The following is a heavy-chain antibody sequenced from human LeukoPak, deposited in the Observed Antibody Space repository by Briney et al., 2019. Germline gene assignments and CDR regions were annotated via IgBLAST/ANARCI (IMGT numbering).Heavy chain of an antibody. D-gene: IGHD6-19*01. CDR3: ARDLPGAAVEGTTRGMDV. V-gene: IGHV1-18*01. CDR1: GYIFTSRG. CDR2: ISAYNGNT. J-gene: IGHJ6*02. Sequence: ASVKVSCKASGYIFTSRGITWVRQAPGQGLEWMGWISAYNGNTNYAQNVQGRVTVTRDTSTSTAYMELRSLRFDDTAVYYCARDLPGAAVEGTTRGMDVWAKGPRSPSP.